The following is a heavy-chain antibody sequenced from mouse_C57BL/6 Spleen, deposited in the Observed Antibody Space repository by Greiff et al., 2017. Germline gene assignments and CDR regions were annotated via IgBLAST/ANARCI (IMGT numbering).Heavy chain of an antibody. Sequence: VQLQQPGAELVKPGASVKLSCKASGYTFTSYWMHWVKQRPGRGLEWIGRIDPTSGGTKYNEKFKSKATLTVDKPSSTAYMQLSSLTSEDSAVYYCERESLYYGNYAWFAYWGQGTLVTVSA. J-gene: IGHJ3*01. V-gene: IGHV1-72*01. CDR2: IDPTSGGT. CDR1: GYTFTSYW. D-gene: IGHD2-1*01. CDR3: ERESLYYGNYAWFAY.